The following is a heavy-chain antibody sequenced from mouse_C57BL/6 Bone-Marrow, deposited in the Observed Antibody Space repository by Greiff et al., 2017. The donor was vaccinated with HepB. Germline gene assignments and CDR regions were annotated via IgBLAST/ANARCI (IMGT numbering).Heavy chain of an antibody. CDR1: GYAFSSSW. D-gene: IGHD1-1*01. V-gene: IGHV1-82*01. CDR2: IYPGDGDT. CDR3: ANYYYGSSYGFAY. J-gene: IGHJ3*01. Sequence: VQLKESGPELVKPGASVKISCKASGYAFSSSWMNWVKQRPGKGLEWIGRIYPGDGDTNYNGKFKGKATLTADKSSSTAYMQLSSLTSEDSAVYFCANYYYGSSYGFAYWGQGTLVTVSA.